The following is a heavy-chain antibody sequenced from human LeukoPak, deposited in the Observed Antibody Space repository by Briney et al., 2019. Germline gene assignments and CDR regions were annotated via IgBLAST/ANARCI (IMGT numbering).Heavy chain of an antibody. CDR2: ISSSGTTT. Sequence: GGSLRLSCAASGFTFTTYRMNWVRQAPGKGLEWVSYISSSGTTTFYADSVKGRFTISRDNAKNSLYLQMNSLRAEDTAVYYCARDEVGATTEFDYWGQGTLVTVSS. D-gene: IGHD1-26*01. CDR1: GFTFTTYR. V-gene: IGHV3-48*04. CDR3: ARDEVGATTEFDY. J-gene: IGHJ4*02.